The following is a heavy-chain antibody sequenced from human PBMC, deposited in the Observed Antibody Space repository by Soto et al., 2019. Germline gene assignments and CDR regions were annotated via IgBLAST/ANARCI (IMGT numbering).Heavy chain of an antibody. D-gene: IGHD6-19*01. V-gene: IGHV3-53*01. CDR2: IYSGGST. CDR1: GFTVSSNY. Sequence: VGSLRLSCAASGFTVSSNYMSWVRQAPGKGLEWVSVIYSGGSTYYADSVKGRFTISRDNSKNTLYLQMNSLRAEDTAVYYCARDFPRAFYSSGWRGPVAPGYWGQGTLVTVSS. J-gene: IGHJ4*02. CDR3: ARDFPRAFYSSGWRGPVAPGY.